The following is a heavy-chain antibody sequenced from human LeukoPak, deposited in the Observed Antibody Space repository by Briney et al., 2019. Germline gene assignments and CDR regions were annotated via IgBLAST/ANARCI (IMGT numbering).Heavy chain of an antibody. CDR3: ARSGQAARQRNFDY. Sequence: PSETLSLTCAVYGGSFSGYYWSWIRQPPGKGLEWIGEINHSGSTNYNPSLKSRVTISVDTSKNQFSLKLSSVTAADTAVYYCARSGQAARQRNFDYWGQGTLVTVSS. J-gene: IGHJ4*02. CDR2: INHSGST. D-gene: IGHD6-6*01. CDR1: GGSFSGYY. V-gene: IGHV4-34*01.